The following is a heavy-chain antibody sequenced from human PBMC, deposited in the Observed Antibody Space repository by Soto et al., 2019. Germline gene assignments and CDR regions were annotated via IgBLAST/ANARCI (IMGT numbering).Heavy chain of an antibody. J-gene: IGHJ6*04. CDR1: GFTFSSYW. CDR3: ARSVVVVAAIMDV. Sequence: GGSLRLSCAASGFTFSSYWMSWVRQAPGKGLEWVANIKQDGSEKYYVDSVKGRFTISRDNAKNSLYLQMNSLRAEDTAVYYCARSVVVVAAIMDVWGKGTTVTVSS. V-gene: IGHV3-7*01. CDR2: IKQDGSEK. D-gene: IGHD2-15*01.